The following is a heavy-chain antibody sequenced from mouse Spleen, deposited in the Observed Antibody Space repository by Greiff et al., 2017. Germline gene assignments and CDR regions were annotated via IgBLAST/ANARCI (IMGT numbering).Heavy chain of an antibody. CDR3: ARHTTVVANYYAMDY. J-gene: IGHJ4*01. Sequence: EVQGVESGGGLVKPGGSLKLSCAASGFTFSSYAMSWVRQTPEKRLEWVATISSGGSYTYYPDSVKGRFTISRDNAKNTLYLQMSSLRSEDTAMYYCARHTTVVANYYAMDYWGQGTSVTVSS. D-gene: IGHD1-1*01. CDR2: ISSGGSYT. V-gene: IGHV5-9-3*01. CDR1: GFTFSSYA.